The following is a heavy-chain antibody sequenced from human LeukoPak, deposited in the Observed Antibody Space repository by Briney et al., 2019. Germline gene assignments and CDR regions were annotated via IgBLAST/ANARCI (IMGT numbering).Heavy chain of an antibody. D-gene: IGHD6-19*01. CDR3: ARGPLDASGWYYFDY. CDR1: GGSISSYY. CDR2: IYYSGST. Sequence: SETLSLTCTVSGGSISSYYWGWIRQPPGKGLEWIGYIYYSGSTNYNPSLKSRVTISVDTSKNQFSLKLSSVTAADTAVYYCARGPLDASGWYYFDYWGQGTLVTVSS. J-gene: IGHJ4*02. V-gene: IGHV4-59*01.